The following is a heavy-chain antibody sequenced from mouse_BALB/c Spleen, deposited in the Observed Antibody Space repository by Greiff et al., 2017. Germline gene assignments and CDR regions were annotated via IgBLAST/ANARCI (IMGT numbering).Heavy chain of an antibody. CDR1: GFSLTSYG. CDR2: IWAGGST. Sequence: VQGVESGPGLVAPSQSLSITCTVSGFSLTSYGVHWVRQPPGKGLEWLGVIWAGGSTNYNSALMSRLSISKDNSKSQVFLKMNSLQTDDTARYYCARGNLYFDYWGQGTTLTVSS. V-gene: IGHV2-9*02. J-gene: IGHJ2*01. CDR3: ARGNLYFDY.